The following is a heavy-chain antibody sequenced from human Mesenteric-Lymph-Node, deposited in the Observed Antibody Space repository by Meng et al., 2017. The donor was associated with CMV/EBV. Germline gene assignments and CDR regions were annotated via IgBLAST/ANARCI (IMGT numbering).Heavy chain of an antibody. Sequence: ETLSLTCAVYGGSFSGYSWSWVRQAPGKGLVWVSRINSDGSSTSYADSVKGRFTISRDNAKNTLYLQMNSLRAEDTAVYHCASGRIVDSWGQGTLVTVSS. CDR2: INSDGSST. D-gene: IGHD2-15*01. CDR1: GGSFSGYS. CDR3: ASGRIVDS. V-gene: IGHV3-74*01. J-gene: IGHJ4*02.